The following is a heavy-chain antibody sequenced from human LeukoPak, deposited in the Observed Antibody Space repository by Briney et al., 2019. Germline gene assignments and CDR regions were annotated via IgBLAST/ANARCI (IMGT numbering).Heavy chain of an antibody. J-gene: IGHJ4*02. D-gene: IGHD6-19*01. CDR2: ISYDGSNK. Sequence: GGSLRLSCAASGFTFSSYAMHWVRQAPGKGLEWVAVISYDGSNKYYADSVKGRFTISRDNSKNTLYLQMNSLRAEDTAVYYCARDQAVAGKGECFDYWGQGTLVTVSS. V-gene: IGHV3-30-3*01. CDR3: ARDQAVAGKGECFDY. CDR1: GFTFSSYA.